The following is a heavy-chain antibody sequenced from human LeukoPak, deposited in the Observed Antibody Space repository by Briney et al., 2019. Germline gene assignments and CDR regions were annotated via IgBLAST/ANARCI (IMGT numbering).Heavy chain of an antibody. CDR1: GFTFSNSA. CDR3: ARDQGYDILTGYFLYYYFYGMDV. V-gene: IGHV3-23*01. J-gene: IGHJ6*02. D-gene: IGHD3-9*01. CDR2: ISASGHYT. Sequence: GGSLRLSCEASGFTFSNSAMSWVRQAPGKGLGWVSGISASGHYTYNADSPKGRFTISRDNSKNTVYLQMNSLRAEDTAVYYCARDQGYDILTGYFLYYYFYGMDVWGQGTTVTVSS.